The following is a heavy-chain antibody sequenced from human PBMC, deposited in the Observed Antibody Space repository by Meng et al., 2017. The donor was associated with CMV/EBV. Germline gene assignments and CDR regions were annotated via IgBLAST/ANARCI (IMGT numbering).Heavy chain of an antibody. D-gene: IGHD6-6*01. J-gene: IGHJ5*02. V-gene: IGHV3-21*01. CDR3: SSDLPPRPRPDP. Sequence: GESLKISCAASGFTFSSYSMNWVRQAPGKGLEWVSSISSSSSYIYYADSVKGRFTISRDNAKNTLYLQMNSLRAEDTAVYYCSSDLPPRPRPDPRGPATPVTVSS. CDR1: GFTFSSYS. CDR2: ISSSSSYI.